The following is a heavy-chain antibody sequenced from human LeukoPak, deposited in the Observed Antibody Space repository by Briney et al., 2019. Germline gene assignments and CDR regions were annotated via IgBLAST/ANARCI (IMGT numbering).Heavy chain of an antibody. J-gene: IGHJ4*02. V-gene: IGHV1-2*02. CDR2: INPNSGGT. D-gene: IGHD3-22*01. CDR1: GYTFTGYY. Sequence: ASVKVSCKASGYTFTGYYLHWVRQAPGQGLEWMGWINPNSGGTNYAQKFQGRVTMTRDTSISTAYMELSRLRSDDTAVYYCARGSSYYYDSSGYQEDYWGQGTLVTVSS. CDR3: ARGSSYYYDSSGYQEDY.